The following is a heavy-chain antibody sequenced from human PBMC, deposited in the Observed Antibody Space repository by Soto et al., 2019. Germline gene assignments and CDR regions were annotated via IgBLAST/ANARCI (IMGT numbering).Heavy chain of an antibody. CDR1: GGSISSSSYY. D-gene: IGHD3-10*01. V-gene: IGHV4-39*01. Sequence: SETLSLTCTVSGGSISSSSYYWGWIRQPPGKGLEWIGSIYYSGSTYYNPSLKSRVTISVDTSKNQFSLKLSSVTAADTAVYYCARRVTMVRANCLDPWGQGTLVTVSS. CDR3: ARRVTMVRANCLDP. J-gene: IGHJ5*02. CDR2: IYYSGST.